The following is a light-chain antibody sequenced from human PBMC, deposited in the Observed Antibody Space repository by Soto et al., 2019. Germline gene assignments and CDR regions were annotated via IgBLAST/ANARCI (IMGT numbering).Light chain of an antibody. J-gene: IGKJ1*01. V-gene: IGKV1-27*01. CDR2: AAS. CDR3: QKYNSAPPWT. Sequence: DIQMTQSPSSLSASVGDRVTITCRASQGISNYLAWYQQKPGKVPKILIYAASTLQSGVPSRFSGRGSGTDFTLTISSLQPEDVATYYCQKYNSAPPWTFGQGTKVEIK. CDR1: QGISNY.